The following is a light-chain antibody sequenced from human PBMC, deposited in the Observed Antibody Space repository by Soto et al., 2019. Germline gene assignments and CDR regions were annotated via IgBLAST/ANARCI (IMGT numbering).Light chain of an antibody. Sequence: QSVLTQPPSASGTPGQRVTISCSGSSSNIGSNTVNWYQQLPGTAPKLLIYSTNQRPSGVPGRFSGSMSGTSASLAISGLQSEDEAEYYCAVWDDSLNGWVFGGGTKVTVL. CDR1: SSNIGSNT. J-gene: IGLJ3*02. V-gene: IGLV1-44*01. CDR2: STN. CDR3: AVWDDSLNGWV.